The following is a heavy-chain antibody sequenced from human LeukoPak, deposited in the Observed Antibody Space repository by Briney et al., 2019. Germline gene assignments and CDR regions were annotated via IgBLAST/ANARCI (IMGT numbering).Heavy chain of an antibody. CDR1: GGSISSYY. J-gene: IGHJ6*02. CDR2: IYTSGST. V-gene: IGHV4-4*07. CDR3: ARERKYCSRTTCYAYGMDV. Sequence: NPSETLSLTCTISGGSISSYYWSWIRQPAGKGLEWIGRIYTSGSTNYNPSLKSRVTMSVDTSKNQFSLKRNSVTAADTAVYYCARERKYCSRTTCYAYGMDVWGQGTTVTVSS. D-gene: IGHD2-2*01.